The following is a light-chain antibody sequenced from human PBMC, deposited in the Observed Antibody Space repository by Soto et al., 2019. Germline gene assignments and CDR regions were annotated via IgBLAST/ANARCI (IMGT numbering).Light chain of an antibody. V-gene: IGLV1-40*01. CDR1: SSNIGAGYD. CDR2: GNI. J-gene: IGLJ1*01. Sequence: QAVVTQPPSVSGAPGQRVTISCTGSSSNIGAGYDVHWYQQLPGTAPKLLIDGNINRPSGVPDRFSGSKSGTSASLAITGLQAEDEADYYCQSYDTSLSGVVFGTGTKVTVL. CDR3: QSYDTSLSGVV.